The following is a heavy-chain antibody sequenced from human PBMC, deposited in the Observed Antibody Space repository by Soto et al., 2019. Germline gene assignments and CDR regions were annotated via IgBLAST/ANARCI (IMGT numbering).Heavy chain of an antibody. V-gene: IGHV3-23*01. CDR2: IDGSGGIT. D-gene: IGHD3-10*01. CDR3: VKNSGWFNT. Sequence: PGGSLRLSCAASGFTFVTTDIILVRQAPGEGLEWVSTIDGSGGITYYADSVKGRFTISRDNSRNTVYLQMNSLRGDDTALYYCVKNSGWFNTWGQGALVTVSS. CDR1: GFTFVTTD. J-gene: IGHJ5*02.